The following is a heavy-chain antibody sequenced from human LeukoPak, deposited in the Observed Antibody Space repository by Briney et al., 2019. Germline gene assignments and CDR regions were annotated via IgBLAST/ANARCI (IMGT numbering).Heavy chain of an antibody. CDR2: INPNSGGT. Sequence: ASVKVSCKASGHTFTGYYMHWVRQAPGQGLEWMGRINPNSGGTNYAQKFQGRVTMTRDTSISTAYMELSRLRSDDTAVYYCARRGIAVAGTLPLIDYWGQGTLVTVSS. V-gene: IGHV1-2*06. CDR3: ARRGIAVAGTLPLIDY. CDR1: GHTFTGYY. D-gene: IGHD6-19*01. J-gene: IGHJ4*02.